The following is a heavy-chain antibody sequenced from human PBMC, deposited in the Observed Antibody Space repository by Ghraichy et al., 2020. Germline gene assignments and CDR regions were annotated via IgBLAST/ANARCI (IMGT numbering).Heavy chain of an antibody. CDR2: ISAYNANT. D-gene: IGHD3-22*01. J-gene: IGHJ4*02. Sequence: ASVKVSCKASGYTLTNYGISWVRQAPGQGLEWMGWISAYNANTNYAQKLQGRVTMTTDTSTSTAYMELRSLRSDDTAVYYCARVAYYYDSSGYRYFDYSGQGTLVPVSS. CDR3: ARVAYYYDSSGYRYFDY. CDR1: GYTLTNYG. V-gene: IGHV1-18*04.